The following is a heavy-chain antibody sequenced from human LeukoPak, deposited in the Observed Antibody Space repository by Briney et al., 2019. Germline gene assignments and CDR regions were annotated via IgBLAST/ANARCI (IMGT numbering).Heavy chain of an antibody. V-gene: IGHV3-23*01. J-gene: IGHJ5*02. CDR3: AKVYSSSSDWSNP. CDR1: GSTFSTYA. D-gene: IGHD6-6*01. Sequence: PGGSLRLSCAASGSTFSTYAMSWVRQAPGKGLEWVSSISGSGGSKYYADSVKGRFTISRDNSKNTPYLQMNSLRAEDTAVYYCAKVYSSSSDWSNPWGQGTLVTVSS. CDR2: ISGSGGSK.